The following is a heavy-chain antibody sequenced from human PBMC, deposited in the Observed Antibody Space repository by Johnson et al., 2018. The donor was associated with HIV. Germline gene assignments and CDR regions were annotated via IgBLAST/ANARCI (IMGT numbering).Heavy chain of an antibody. D-gene: IGHD2-21*02. V-gene: IGHV3-7*01. Sequence: VQLVESGGGVVQPGRSLRLSCAASGFTFSSYGMHWVRQAPGKGLEWVANIKPDGSEKFYVDSVKGRFTISRDNAKNSLYLQMNSLRAEDTAVYYCARGPSAYCGGDCPGGAFDIWGQGTMVTVSS. CDR3: ARGPSAYCGGDCPGGAFDI. CDR2: IKPDGSEK. CDR1: GFTFSSYG. J-gene: IGHJ3*02.